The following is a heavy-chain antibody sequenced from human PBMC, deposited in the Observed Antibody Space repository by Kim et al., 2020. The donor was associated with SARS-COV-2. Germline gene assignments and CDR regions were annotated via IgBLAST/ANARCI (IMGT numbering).Heavy chain of an antibody. D-gene: IGHD3-10*01. J-gene: IGHJ4*02. CDR1: GGSISSGGYS. V-gene: IGHV4-30-2*01. Sequence: SETLSLTCAVSGGSISSGGYSWSWIQQPPGKGLEWIGYIYYSGSTYYNPSLKSRVTISVDRSKNQFSLKLSSVTAADTAVYYCARGSAVVRGAHFDYWGQGTLVTVSS. CDR2: IYYSGST. CDR3: ARGSAVVRGAHFDY.